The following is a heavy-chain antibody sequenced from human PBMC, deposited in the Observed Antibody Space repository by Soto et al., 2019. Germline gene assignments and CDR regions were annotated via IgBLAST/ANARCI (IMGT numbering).Heavy chain of an antibody. J-gene: IGHJ5*01. V-gene: IGHV3-23*01. D-gene: IGHD3-16*01. CDR3: PKGLGDIDFFDS. Sequence: EVQLLESGGGLVQPGGSLRLSCAASGFTFSSYAMSWVRQAPGKGLEWVSIISSSGSSTYYADSVKGRFTISRDNSKNTWYLQMASLRAEGTAMYYFPKGLGDIDFFDSWGQGILVTVSS. CDR2: ISSSGSST. CDR1: GFTFSSYA.